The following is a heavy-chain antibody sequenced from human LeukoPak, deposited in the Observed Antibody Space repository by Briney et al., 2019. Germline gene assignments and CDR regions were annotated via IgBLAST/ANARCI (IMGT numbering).Heavy chain of an antibody. D-gene: IGHD3-3*01. J-gene: IGHJ6*03. CDR1: GGTFSSYA. Sequence: GSSVKVSCKASGGTFSSYAISWVRQAPGQGLEWMGGIIPIFGTANYAQKFQGRVTITTGESTSTAYMELSSLRSEDTAVYYCARENPTRDTTFGVQDYYYYMDVWGKGTTVTVSS. V-gene: IGHV1-69*05. CDR2: IIPIFGTA. CDR3: ARENPTRDTTFGVQDYYYYMDV.